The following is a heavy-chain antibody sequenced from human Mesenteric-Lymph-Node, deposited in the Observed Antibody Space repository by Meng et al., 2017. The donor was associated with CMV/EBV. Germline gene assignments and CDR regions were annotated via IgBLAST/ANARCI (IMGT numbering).Heavy chain of an antibody. CDR3: ARDLRMGGWFDP. CDR1: GFTHSVYA. V-gene: IGHV3-30*04. D-gene: IGHD2-15*01. CDR2: SSYGGTNS. J-gene: IGHJ5*02. Sequence: SCAASGFTHSVYAIHWVRQAPGKGLEWVAVSSYGGTNSYYADSVKGRFIISRDNAENTVYLQMNSLRTEDTAVYYCARDLRMGGWFDPWGQGTLVTVSS.